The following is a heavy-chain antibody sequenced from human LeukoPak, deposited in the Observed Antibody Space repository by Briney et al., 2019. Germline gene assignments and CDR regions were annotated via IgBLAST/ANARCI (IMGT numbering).Heavy chain of an antibody. J-gene: IGHJ4*02. CDR1: GLTFSDHA. D-gene: IGHD3-16*01. V-gene: IGHV3-30-3*01. CDR3: ARDLGSYGWGNHFDY. Sequence: PGTSLRLSCAASGLTFSDHAMHWVRQAPGKGLEWLGVISYDGNYNHYADSVKGRFTVSSDNSKNTVYLHMSSLKPEDTAVYYCARDLGSYGWGNHFDYWGQGTLVTVSS. CDR2: ISYDGNYN.